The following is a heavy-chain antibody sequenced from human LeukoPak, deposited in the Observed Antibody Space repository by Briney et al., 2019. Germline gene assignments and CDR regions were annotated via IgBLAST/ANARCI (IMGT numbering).Heavy chain of an antibody. V-gene: IGHV1-8*01. CDR3: AREHCSSTSCAGTEGAFDI. CDR1: GYTFTSYD. CDR2: MNPNSGNT. Sequence: GASVKVSCKASGYTFTSYDINWVRQATGQGLEWMGWMNPNSGNTGYAQKFQGRVTMTRNTSISTAYMELSSLRSEDTAVYYCAREHCSSTSCAGTEGAFDIWGQGTMVTVSS. D-gene: IGHD2-2*01. J-gene: IGHJ3*02.